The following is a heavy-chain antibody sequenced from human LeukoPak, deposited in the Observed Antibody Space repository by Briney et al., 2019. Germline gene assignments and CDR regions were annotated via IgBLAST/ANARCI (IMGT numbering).Heavy chain of an antibody. J-gene: IGHJ6*02. CDR3: ARSNPYYYYYGMDV. CDR1: GGSFSGYY. D-gene: IGHD2-8*01. V-gene: IGHV4-34*01. Sequence: PSETLSLTCAVYGGSFSGYYWRWIRQPPGKGLEWIGEINHSGSTNYNPSLKSRVTISVDTSKNQFSLKLSSVTAADTAVYYCARSNPYYYYYGMDVWGQGTSVTVSS. CDR2: INHSGST.